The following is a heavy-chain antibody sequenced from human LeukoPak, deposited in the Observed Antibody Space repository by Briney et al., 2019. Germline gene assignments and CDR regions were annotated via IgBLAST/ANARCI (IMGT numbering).Heavy chain of an antibody. D-gene: IGHD3-3*01. J-gene: IGHJ5*02. Sequence: XXQAXXXXXEWMGWXXAYNGNTNYAQKLQGRVTMTTDTSTSTAYMELRSLRSDDTAVYYCARDGPKITIFGVVIMTGWFDPWGQGTLVTVSS. CDR3: ARDGPKITIFGVVIMTGWFDP. V-gene: IGHV1-18*01. CDR2: XXAYNGNT.